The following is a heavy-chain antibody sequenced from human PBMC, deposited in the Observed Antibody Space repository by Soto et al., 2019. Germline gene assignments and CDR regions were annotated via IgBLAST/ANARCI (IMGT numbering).Heavy chain of an antibody. CDR2: ISRDGGTK. D-gene: IGHD2-8*02. CDR1: GFTVSTYG. V-gene: IGHV3-30*03. CDR3: TGEVASGY. Sequence: QVRLVESGGGVVQPGRSLRLSCAVSGFTVSTYGMHWVRQAPGKGLGWVAVISRDGGTKYYADSVKGRFTISRDNSRNTLFLEMNSLRGDDMAVYYCTGEVASGYWGQGTLVTVSS. J-gene: IGHJ4*02.